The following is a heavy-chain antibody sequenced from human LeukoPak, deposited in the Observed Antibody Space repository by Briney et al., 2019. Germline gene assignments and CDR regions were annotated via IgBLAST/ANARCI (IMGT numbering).Heavy chain of an antibody. Sequence: PGGSLRLSCAASGFTFSSYWMHWIRHAPGKGLVWVSRIHSDGIGTSYADSVRGRFTISRDNAKNTLYLQMNSLRVEDTAVYYCARDQGSFDYWGQGTLVTVSS. CDR1: GFTFSSYW. V-gene: IGHV3-74*01. CDR3: ARDQGSFDY. CDR2: IHSDGIGT. J-gene: IGHJ4*02.